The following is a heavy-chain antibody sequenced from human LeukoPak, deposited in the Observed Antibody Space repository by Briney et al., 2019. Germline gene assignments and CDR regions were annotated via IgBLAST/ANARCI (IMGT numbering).Heavy chain of an antibody. V-gene: IGHV3-74*01. J-gene: IGHJ4*02. CDR3: ARDGILGSHDY. CDR1: GFTFSSYW. CDR2: ITSDGSGT. Sequence: GGSLRLSCAASGFTFSSYWMHWVRQAPGKGLVWVSHITSDGSGTSYADSVKGRFTISRDIPKNTLYLQMNSLRAEDTAVYYCARDGILGSHDYWGQGTLVAVSS. D-gene: IGHD2-15*01.